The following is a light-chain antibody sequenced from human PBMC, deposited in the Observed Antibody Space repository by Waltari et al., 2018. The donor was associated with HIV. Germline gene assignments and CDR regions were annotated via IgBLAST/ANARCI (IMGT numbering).Light chain of an antibody. J-gene: IGLJ2*01. V-gene: IGLV1-40*01. CDR1: SSNLGAGYD. CDR2: GNS. CDR3: QSYDSSLSGYVV. Sequence: HSVLTPPPSVSGAPGHRVTTSCTGSSSNLGAGYDDPWSQQLPGTAPQLLIYGNSNRPSGVPDRVSGSKSGTSASLAITGLQAEDEDDYYCQSYDSSLSGYVVFGGGTKLTVL.